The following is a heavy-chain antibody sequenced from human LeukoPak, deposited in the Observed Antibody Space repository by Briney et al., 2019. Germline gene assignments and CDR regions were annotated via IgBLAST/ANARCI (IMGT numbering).Heavy chain of an antibody. V-gene: IGHV3-23*01. CDR2: IYPSGDST. CDR1: GSTFSIYS. J-gene: IGHJ4*02. CDR3: AKDVVPDSGWDLDY. D-gene: IGHD6-19*01. Sequence: GGSLRLSCAASGSTFSIYSMTWVRQGPGKGLEWVSSIYPSGDSTFYADSVKGRFTISRDNSKNTLYLQMSSLRTEDTAIYYCAKDVVPDSGWDLDYWGQGTLVTVSS.